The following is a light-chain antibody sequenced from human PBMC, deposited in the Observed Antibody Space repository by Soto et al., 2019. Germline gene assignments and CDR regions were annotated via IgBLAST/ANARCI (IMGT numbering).Light chain of an antibody. Sequence: QSVLTQPPSVSGAPGQRVTISCTGSSSNIGAGYDVHWYQQLPGTAPKLLIYGNSNRPSGVPDRFSGSKSGTSASLAITGLQAEDEADYYCQSYDSRLSGLYVFGTGTKVTV. J-gene: IGLJ1*01. CDR2: GNS. CDR3: QSYDSRLSGLYV. V-gene: IGLV1-40*01. CDR1: SSNIGAGYD.